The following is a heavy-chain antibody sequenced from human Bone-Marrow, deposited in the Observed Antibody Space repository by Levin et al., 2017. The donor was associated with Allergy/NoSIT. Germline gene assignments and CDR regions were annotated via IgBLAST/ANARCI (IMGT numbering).Heavy chain of an antibody. D-gene: IGHD4-11*01. CDR3: VRGENDYSPRYYVMSV. J-gene: IGHJ6*02. CDR1: GGTFNNYA. V-gene: IGHV1-69*06. Sequence: KISCKASGGTFNNYAISWVRQAPGQGLEWMGGIIPIYDTVKYAQKFQGRVRITADKSTSAAYMELSSLGSDDAAVFYCVRGENDYSPRYYVMSVWGQGTTVTVSS. CDR2: IIPIYDTV.